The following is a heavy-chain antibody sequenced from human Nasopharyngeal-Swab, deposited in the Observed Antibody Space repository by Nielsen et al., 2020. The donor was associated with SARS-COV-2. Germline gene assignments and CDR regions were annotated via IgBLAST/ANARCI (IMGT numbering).Heavy chain of an antibody. V-gene: IGHV1-69*06. J-gene: IGHJ3*02. CDR2: IIPIFGTA. D-gene: IGHD3-22*01. Sequence: WVRQAPGQGLEWMGGIIPIFGTANYAQKFQGRVTITADKSTSTAYMEPSSLRSEDTAVYYCARDSTYYYDSSGSDGAFDIWGQGTMVTVSS. CDR3: ARDSTYYYDSSGSDGAFDI.